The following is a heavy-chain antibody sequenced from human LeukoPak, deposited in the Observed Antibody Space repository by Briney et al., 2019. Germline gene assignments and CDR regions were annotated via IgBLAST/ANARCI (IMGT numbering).Heavy chain of an antibody. J-gene: IGHJ4*02. CDR2: IKQDGSEK. CDR3: ARDEGGSGWPNHAA. CDR1: GFTFSSYW. D-gene: IGHD6-19*01. V-gene: IGHV3-7*01. Sequence: PGGSLRLSCAASGFTFSSYWMSWVRQAPGKGLEWVANIKQDGSEKYYVDSVKGRFTISRDNAKNSLYLQMNSLRAEDTAVYYCARDEGGSGWPNHAAWGQGTLVTVSS.